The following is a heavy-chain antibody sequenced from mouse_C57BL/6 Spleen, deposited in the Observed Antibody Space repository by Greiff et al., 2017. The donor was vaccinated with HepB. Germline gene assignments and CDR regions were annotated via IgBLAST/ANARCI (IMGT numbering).Heavy chain of an antibody. CDR1: GFNIKDDY. D-gene: IGHD3-2*02. Sequence: VQLQQSGAELVRPGASVKLSCTASGFNIKDDYMHWVKQRPEQGLEWIGWIDPENGDTEYASKFQGKATITADTSSNTAYLQLSSLTSEDTAVYYCTTLGAAQATGAYWGQGTLVTVSA. CDR3: TTLGAAQATGAY. V-gene: IGHV14-4*01. CDR2: IDPENGDT. J-gene: IGHJ3*01.